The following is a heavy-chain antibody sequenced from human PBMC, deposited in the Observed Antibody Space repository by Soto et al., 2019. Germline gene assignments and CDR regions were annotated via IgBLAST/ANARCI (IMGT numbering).Heavy chain of an antibody. D-gene: IGHD2-15*01. V-gene: IGHV1-2*02. Sequence: ASVKVSCKASGYTFTGHYMHWVRQAPGQGPEWMGWINPNSGGPNYAQKFRGRVTMTRDTSISTAYMELSRLRSDDTAVYYCARESTGVVVVAATDYPFDYWGQGTLVTVAS. CDR2: INPNSGGP. J-gene: IGHJ4*02. CDR1: GYTFTGHY. CDR3: ARESTGVVVVAATDYPFDY.